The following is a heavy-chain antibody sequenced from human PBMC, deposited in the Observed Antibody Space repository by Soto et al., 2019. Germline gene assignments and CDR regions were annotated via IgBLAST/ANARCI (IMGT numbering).Heavy chain of an antibody. V-gene: IGHV1-24*01. CDR1: GYTLTELS. D-gene: IGHD4-17*01. Sequence: ASVKVSCNVSGYTLTELSMHWVRQAPGKGLEWMGGFDPEDGETIYAQKFQGRVTMTEDTSTDTAYMELSSLRSEDTAVYYCATRSTTVTTYWFDPWGQGTLVTVSS. J-gene: IGHJ5*02. CDR2: FDPEDGET. CDR3: ATRSTTVTTYWFDP.